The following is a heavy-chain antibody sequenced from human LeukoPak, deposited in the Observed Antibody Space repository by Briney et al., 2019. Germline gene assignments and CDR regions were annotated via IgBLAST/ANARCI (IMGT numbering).Heavy chain of an antibody. CDR3: VRDRELAY. V-gene: IGHV4-59*01. Sequence: SETLSLTFSVSGGSISSYYWSWIRQPPGKGLEWIGYIYYSGSTNYNPSLKSRVTISVDTSKNQFSLKLSSVTAADTAVYYCVRDRELAYWGQGILVTVSS. CDR1: GGSISSYY. CDR2: IYYSGST. J-gene: IGHJ4*02. D-gene: IGHD1-1*01.